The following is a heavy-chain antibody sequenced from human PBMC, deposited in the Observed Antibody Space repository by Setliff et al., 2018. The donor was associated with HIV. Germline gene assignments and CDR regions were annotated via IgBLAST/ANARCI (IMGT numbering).Heavy chain of an antibody. CDR3: TRLRGYSYGLASYYYYYMDV. D-gene: IGHD5-18*01. Sequence: HPGGSLRLSCTASGFTFRDYDMSWVRQAPGKGLEWVGLIRSRDYGATTKYAASVQGRFTISRDDSRNIAYLQMSSLKIEDTAVYFCTRLRGYSYGLASYYYYYMDVWGKGTTVTVSS. V-gene: IGHV3-49*04. J-gene: IGHJ6*03. CDR1: GFTFRDYD. CDR2: IRSRDYGATT.